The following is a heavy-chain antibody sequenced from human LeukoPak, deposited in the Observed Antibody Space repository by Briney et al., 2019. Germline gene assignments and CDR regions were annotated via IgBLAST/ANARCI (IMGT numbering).Heavy chain of an antibody. J-gene: IGHJ4*02. D-gene: IGHD3-10*01. CDR3: ARDSAGGVYYFDY. Sequence: PGGSLRLSCAASGFTISSYSMNWVRQAPGKGLEWVSSISSRNTYIFYADSVKGRFTISRDNAKNSLYLQMNSLRAEDTAVYYCARDSAGGVYYFDYWGQGSLVTVSS. V-gene: IGHV3-21*06. CDR1: GFTISSYS. CDR2: ISSRNTYI.